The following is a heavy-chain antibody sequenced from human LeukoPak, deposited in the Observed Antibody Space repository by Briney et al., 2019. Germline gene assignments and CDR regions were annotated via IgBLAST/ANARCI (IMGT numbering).Heavy chain of an antibody. J-gene: IGHJ5*02. V-gene: IGHV4-59*01. D-gene: IGHD3-3*01. CDR3: ARESGYLGFDP. Sequence: SETLSLTCTVSGGSISSYYWSWIRQPPGKGLEWIGYIYYSGSTNYNPSLKSRVTISVDTSKNQFSLKLSSVTAADTAVYYCARESGYLGFDPWGRGTLVTVSS. CDR1: GGSISSYY. CDR2: IYYSGST.